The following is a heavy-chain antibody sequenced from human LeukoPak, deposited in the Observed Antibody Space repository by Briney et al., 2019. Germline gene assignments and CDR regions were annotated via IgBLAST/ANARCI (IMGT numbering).Heavy chain of an antibody. J-gene: IGHJ4*02. CDR2: IYYSGST. Sequence: SETQSLTCTVSGGSISSYYWSWIRQPPGKGLEWIGYIYYSGSTNYNPSLKSRVTISVDTSKNQFSLKLSSVTAADTAVYYCARVRGVYYFDYWGQGTLVTVSS. CDR1: GGSISSYY. V-gene: IGHV4-59*01. CDR3: ARVRGVYYFDY. D-gene: IGHD3-10*01.